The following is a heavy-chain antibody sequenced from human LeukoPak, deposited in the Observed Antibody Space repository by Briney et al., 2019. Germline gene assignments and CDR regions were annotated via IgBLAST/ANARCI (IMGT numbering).Heavy chain of an antibody. D-gene: IGHD4-17*01. Sequence: GGSLRLSCAASGFTFDDYAMHWVRQAPGKGLEWVSGISWNSGSVGYADSVKGRFTISRDNAKNSLYPQMNSLRAEDTALYYCAKDIYGDYVPRYYFDYWGQGTLVTVSS. V-gene: IGHV3-9*01. CDR3: AKDIYGDYVPRYYFDY. CDR1: GFTFDDYA. J-gene: IGHJ4*02. CDR2: ISWNSGSV.